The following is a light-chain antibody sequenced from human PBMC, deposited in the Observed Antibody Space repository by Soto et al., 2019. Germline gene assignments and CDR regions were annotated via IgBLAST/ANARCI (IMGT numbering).Light chain of an antibody. V-gene: IGLV1-40*01. CDR1: SSNIGAGYD. Sequence: QAVVTQTPSVSGAPGQKITMSCTRSSSNIGAGYDVHWYQQLPGAAPRLLIYADNNRPSGVPDRFSASNSGTSASLAITGLQGEDEAVYYCQSYDTSLSGVIFGAGTKLTVL. J-gene: IGLJ2*01. CDR3: QSYDTSLSGVI. CDR2: ADN.